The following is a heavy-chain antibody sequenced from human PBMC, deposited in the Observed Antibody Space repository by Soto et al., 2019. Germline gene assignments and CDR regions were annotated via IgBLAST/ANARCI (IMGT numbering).Heavy chain of an antibody. Sequence: GGSLRLSCAASGFTFYDYSMHWVRQAPGKGLEWVSLISWDGGSTYYADSVKGRFTISRDNSKNSLYLEMNSLRAEDTAEYYCARDGVGATAYFGYLDYWGQGSQVTVSS. D-gene: IGHD1-26*01. CDR2: ISWDGGST. J-gene: IGHJ4*02. V-gene: IGHV3-43*01. CDR3: ARDGVGATAYFGYLDY. CDR1: GFTFYDYS.